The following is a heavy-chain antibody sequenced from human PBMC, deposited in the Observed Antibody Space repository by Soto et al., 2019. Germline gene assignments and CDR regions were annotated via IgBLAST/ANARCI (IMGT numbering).Heavy chain of an antibody. CDR2: ISSSGSTI. V-gene: IGHV3-11*01. J-gene: IGHJ5*02. CDR3: ARDPYSSSWVLSRFDP. D-gene: IGHD6-13*01. CDR1: GFTFSDYY. Sequence: GGSLRLSCAASGFTFSDYYMSWIRQAPGKGLEWVSYISSSGSTIYYADSVKGRFTIPRDNAKNSLYLQMNSLRAEDTAVSYCARDPYSSSWVLSRFDPWGQGTLVTVSS.